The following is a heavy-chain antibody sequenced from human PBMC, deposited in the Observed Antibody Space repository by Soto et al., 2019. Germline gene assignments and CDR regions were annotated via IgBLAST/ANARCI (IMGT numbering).Heavy chain of an antibody. D-gene: IGHD6-13*01. CDR1: GGSISSSSYY. CDR3: ARAGSSSWPLYNWFDP. V-gene: IGHV4-39*01. CDR2: IYYSGST. J-gene: IGHJ5*02. Sequence: SETLSLTCTVSGGSISSSSYYWGWIRQPPGKGLEWIGSIYYSGSTYYNPSLKSRVTISVDTSKNQFSLKLSSVTAADTAVYYCARAGSSSWPLYNWFDPWGQGTLVTVSS.